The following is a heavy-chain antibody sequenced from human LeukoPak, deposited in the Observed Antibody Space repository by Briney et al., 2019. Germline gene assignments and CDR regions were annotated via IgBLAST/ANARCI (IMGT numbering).Heavy chain of an antibody. CDR2: IYSGGST. Sequence: GGSLRLSCAASGFTVSSNYMSWVRQAPGKGLEWVSVIYSGGSTYYADSAKGRFTISRDNSKNTLYLQMNSLRAEDTAVYYCARAGSGGSYHPDYWGQGTLVTVSS. V-gene: IGHV3-53*01. CDR1: GFTVSSNY. D-gene: IGHD1-26*01. J-gene: IGHJ4*02. CDR3: ARAGSGGSYHPDY.